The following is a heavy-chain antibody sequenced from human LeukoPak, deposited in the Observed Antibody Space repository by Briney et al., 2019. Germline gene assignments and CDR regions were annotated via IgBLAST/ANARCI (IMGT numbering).Heavy chain of an antibody. J-gene: IGHJ6*03. CDR3: AKHRGMDDCHYNVDV. CDR2: ITGSGGNT. V-gene: IGHV3-23*01. Sequence: WVSLRLYCAASGFNFNNFAMTWLRQAPGKGLEWVSDITGSGGNTYYADSVKGRFTISRSNSKNTLYLQMNSLRAEDTAVYYCAKHRGMDDCHYNVDVWAKETTVTVSS. CDR1: GFNFNNFA. D-gene: IGHD2-21*02.